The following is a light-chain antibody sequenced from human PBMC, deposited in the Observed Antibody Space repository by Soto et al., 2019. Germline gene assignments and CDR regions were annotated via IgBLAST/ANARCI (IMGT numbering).Light chain of an antibody. J-gene: IGKJ5*01. CDR1: ETVDSN. Sequence: EIVMTQSPDTLSVSSGDVARVXWRASETVDSNVAWYQLKPGQAPRLLIHGAFTRVTGVPARFSGSGSGTDFTLTINGLQPEDFATYYCQQAASFPITFGQGTRLEIK. CDR2: GAF. V-gene: IGKV3-15*01. CDR3: QQAASFPIT.